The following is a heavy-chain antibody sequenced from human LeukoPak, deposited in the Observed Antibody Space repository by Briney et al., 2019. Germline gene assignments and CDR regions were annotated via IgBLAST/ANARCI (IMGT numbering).Heavy chain of an antibody. Sequence: SETLSLTCTVSGGSISSYYWSWIRQPPGKGLEWIGYNSYSGNTNYNPSLKSRVTISVDTSKNHFSLNLSSVTAADTAVYYCARARYSNYGGYYYGMDVWGRGTTVSVSS. J-gene: IGHJ6*02. CDR2: NSYSGNT. CDR1: GGSISSYY. D-gene: IGHD4-11*01. CDR3: ARARYSNYGGYYYGMDV. V-gene: IGHV4-59*01.